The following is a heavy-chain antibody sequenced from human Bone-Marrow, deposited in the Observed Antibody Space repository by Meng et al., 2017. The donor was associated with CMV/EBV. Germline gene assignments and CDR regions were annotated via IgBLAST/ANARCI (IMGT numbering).Heavy chain of an antibody. CDR3: ARYMVVPAAVDAFDI. CDR1: GGSISSGGYY. J-gene: IGHJ3*02. CDR2: IYYSGST. V-gene: IGHV4-31*03. Sequence: LRLSCTVSGGSISSGGYYWSWIRQHPGKGLEWIGYIYYSGSTYYNPSLKSRVTISVDTSKNQFSLKLSSVTAADTAVYYCARYMVVPAAVDAFDIWGQGTTVTVSS. D-gene: IGHD2-2*01.